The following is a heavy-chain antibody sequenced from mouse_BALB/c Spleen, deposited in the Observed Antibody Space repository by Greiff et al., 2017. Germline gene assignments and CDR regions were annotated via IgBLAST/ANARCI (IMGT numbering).Heavy chain of an antibody. J-gene: IGHJ4*01. V-gene: IGHV14-3*02. CDR2: IDPANGNT. CDR1: GFNIKDTY. CDR3: ARSPPIYYDYGYAMDY. D-gene: IGHD2-4*01. Sequence: DVQLQESGAELVKPGASVKLSCTASGFNIKDTYMHWVKQRPEQGLEWIGRIDPANGNTKYDPKFQGKATITADTSSNTAYLQLSSLTSEDTAVYYCARSPPIYYDYGYAMDYWGQGTSVTVSS.